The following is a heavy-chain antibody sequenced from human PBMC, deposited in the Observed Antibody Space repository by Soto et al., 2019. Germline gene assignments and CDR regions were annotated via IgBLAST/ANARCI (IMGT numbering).Heavy chain of an antibody. D-gene: IGHD3-22*01. J-gene: IGHJ3*02. V-gene: IGHV1-8*01. CDR3: ATHYDSSGYYSPYDAFDI. CDR2: MNPNSGNT. Sequence: ASVKVSCKASGYTFTIYDINWVRQATGQGLEWMGWMNPNSGNTGYAQEFQGRVTMTRNTSTDTAYMELSSLRSEDTAVYYCATHYDSSGYYSPYDAFDIWGQGTMVTVSS. CDR1: GYTFTIYD.